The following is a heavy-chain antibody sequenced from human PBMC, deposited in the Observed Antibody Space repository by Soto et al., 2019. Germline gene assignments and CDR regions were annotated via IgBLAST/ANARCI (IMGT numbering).Heavy chain of an antibody. D-gene: IGHD6-25*01. V-gene: IGHV4-4*02. CDR3: AGRVGAAGPFFDY. CDR2: IYHSGST. CDR1: GGSISSSNW. J-gene: IGHJ4*02. Sequence: QVQLQESGPGLVKPSGTLSLTCAVSGGSISSSNWWSWVRQPPGKGLEWIGEIYHSGSTNYNPSLTSRVTISVDKSKIQFSLKLSSVTAADTAVYYGAGRVGAAGPFFDYWGQGTLVTVSS.